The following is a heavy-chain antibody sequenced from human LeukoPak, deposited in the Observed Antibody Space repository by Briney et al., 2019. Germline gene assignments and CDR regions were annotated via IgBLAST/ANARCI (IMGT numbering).Heavy chain of an antibody. V-gene: IGHV3-11*01. CDR1: GFTFSDYY. CDR2: ISSSGSTI. D-gene: IGHD4-23*01. J-gene: IGHJ4*02. Sequence: PGGSLRLSCAASGFTFSDYYMSWIRQAPGKGLEWVSYISSSGSTIYYADSVKGRFTISRDNAKNSLYLQMNSLRAEDTAVYYCARDLTTVVPNCPYCFDYWGQGTLVTVSS. CDR3: ARDLTTVVPNCPYCFDY.